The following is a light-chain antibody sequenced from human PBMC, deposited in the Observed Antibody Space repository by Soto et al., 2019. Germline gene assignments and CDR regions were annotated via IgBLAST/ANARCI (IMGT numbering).Light chain of an antibody. CDR2: EVS. CDR3: SSYAGRNWRV. CDR1: SSDVGGYNY. V-gene: IGLV2-8*01. Sequence: QSALTQPPSASGSPGQSVTISCTGTSSDVGGYNYVSWYQQHPGKAPKLMIYEVSKRPSGVPDRFSGSKSGNTASLTVSGVQAEDEADYYCSSYAGRNWRVFGTGIKLTVL. J-gene: IGLJ1*01.